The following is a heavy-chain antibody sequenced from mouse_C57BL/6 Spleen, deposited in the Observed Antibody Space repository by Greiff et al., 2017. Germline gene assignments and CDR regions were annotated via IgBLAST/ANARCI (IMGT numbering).Heavy chain of an antibody. CDR3: ARRGGSDAMDY. V-gene: IGHV5-6*02. CDR1: GFTFSSYG. CDR2: ISSGGSYT. J-gene: IGHJ4*01. D-gene: IGHD1-1*01. Sequence: EVKLMESGGDLVKPGGSLKLSCAASGFTFSSYGMSWVRQTPDKRLEWVATISSGGSYTYYPDSVKGRFTISIDNAKNTLYLQMSSLKSEDTAMYYCARRGGSDAMDYWGQGTSLTVSS.